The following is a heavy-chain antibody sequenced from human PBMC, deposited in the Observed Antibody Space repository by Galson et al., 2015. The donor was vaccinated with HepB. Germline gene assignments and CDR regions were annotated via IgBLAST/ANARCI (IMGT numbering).Heavy chain of an antibody. J-gene: IGHJ6*02. CDR2: ISGYNSIT. CDR1: GYTFTSYG. Sequence: SVKVSCKASGYTFTSYGISWVRQAPGQGLEWMGWISGYNSITTYAQKFQGRVTMTTATSTSTAYMELRSLRSDDTAVYYCAREGFSAYDYAGYYYYGMDVWGQGTTVTVSS. V-gene: IGHV1-18*01. CDR3: AREGFSAYDYAGYYYYGMDV. D-gene: IGHD5-12*01.